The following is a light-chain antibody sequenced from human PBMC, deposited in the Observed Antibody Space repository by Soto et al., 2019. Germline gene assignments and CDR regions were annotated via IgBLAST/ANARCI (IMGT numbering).Light chain of an antibody. Sequence: EIVLTQSLATLSLSPGERATLSCRASQSVSSYLAWYQQKPGQAPRLLIYDTSNRATGIPARFSGSGSGTDFTLTISSLEPEDFAVYYCQQRSKWPPLTFGGGTKVEIK. CDR1: QSVSSY. CDR3: QQRSKWPPLT. CDR2: DTS. J-gene: IGKJ4*01. V-gene: IGKV3-11*01.